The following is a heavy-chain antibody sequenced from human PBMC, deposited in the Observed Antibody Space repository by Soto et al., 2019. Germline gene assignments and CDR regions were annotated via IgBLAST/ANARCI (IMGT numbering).Heavy chain of an antibody. J-gene: IGHJ6*03. CDR3: AKDRYGSGSYYGYYYYYMDV. D-gene: IGHD3-10*01. V-gene: IGHV3-23*01. CDR1: GFTFSSYA. CDR2: ISGSGGST. Sequence: GGSLRLSCAASGFTFSSYAMSWVRQAPGKGLEWVSAISGSGGSTYYADSVKGRFTISRDNSKNTLYLQMNSLRAEDTAVYYCAKDRYGSGSYYGYYYYYMDVWGKGTTVTVSS.